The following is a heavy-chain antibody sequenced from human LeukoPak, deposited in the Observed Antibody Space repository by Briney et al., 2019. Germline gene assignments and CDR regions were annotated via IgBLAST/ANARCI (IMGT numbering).Heavy chain of an antibody. V-gene: IGHV1-46*01. CDR3: ARGHGYCSGGSCYKSPGFYYGMDV. Sequence: GASVKVSCKASGYTFTSYYMHWVRQAPGQGLEWMGIINPNGGSTTYSQGFQGRVTVTSDTSTSTVYMEVSSLRSEDTAVYYCARGHGYCSGGSCYKSPGFYYGMDVWGQGTTVTVSS. CDR1: GYTFTSYY. CDR2: INPNGGST. J-gene: IGHJ6*02. D-gene: IGHD2-15*01.